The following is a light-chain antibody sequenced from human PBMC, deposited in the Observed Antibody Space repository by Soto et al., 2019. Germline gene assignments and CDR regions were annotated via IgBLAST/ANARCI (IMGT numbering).Light chain of an antibody. CDR1: SSDVGSYTL. J-gene: IGLJ7*01. Sequence: QSALTQPASVSGSPGQSITISCTGSSSDVGSYTLVSWYQQHPGKVPKLMIYEVSKRPSGVSVRFSGSRSGNTASLTISGLQAEDEADYFCWSYAGSFTYVFGTGTQLTVL. CDR3: WSYAGSFTYV. CDR2: EVS. V-gene: IGLV2-23*02.